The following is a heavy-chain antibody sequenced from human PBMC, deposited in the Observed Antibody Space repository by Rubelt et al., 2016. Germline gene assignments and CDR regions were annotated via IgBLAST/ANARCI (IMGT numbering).Heavy chain of an antibody. CDR3: ARRQQLGPFDY. CDR2: ISAYNGNT. V-gene: IGHV1-18*01. D-gene: IGHD6-13*01. CDR1: GYTFTSYG. J-gene: IGHJ4*02. Sequence: QVQLVQSGAEVKKPGASVKVSCKASGYTFTSYGISWVRQAPGQGLEWMGWISAYNGNTNYAQKVQGRVPMPTDTATGTAYMELRSLRSDDTAVYYCARRQQLGPFDYWGQGTLVTVSS.